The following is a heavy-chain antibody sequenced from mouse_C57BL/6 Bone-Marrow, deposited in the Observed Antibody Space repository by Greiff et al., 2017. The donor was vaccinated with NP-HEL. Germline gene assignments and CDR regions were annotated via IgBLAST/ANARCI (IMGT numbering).Heavy chain of an antibody. Sequence: QVQLQQPGAELVKPGASVKLSCKASGYTFTDYEMHWVKQTPVHGLEWIGAIDPETGGTAYNQKFKGKAILTADKSSSTAYMELRSLTSEDSAVYYCTRLGRFAYWGQGTLVTVSA. CDR3: TRLGRFAY. CDR2: IDPETGGT. V-gene: IGHV1-15*01. D-gene: IGHD4-1*01. CDR1: GYTFTDYE. J-gene: IGHJ3*01.